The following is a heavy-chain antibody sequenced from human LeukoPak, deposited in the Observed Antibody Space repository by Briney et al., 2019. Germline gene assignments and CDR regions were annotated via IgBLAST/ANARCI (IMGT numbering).Heavy chain of an antibody. V-gene: IGHV4-61*01. J-gene: IGHJ3*02. CDR3: ARDKDAFDI. Sequence: SETLPLTCTVSGGSVSSGSYYWSWIRQPPGKGLEWIGYIYYSGSTNYTPSLKSRVTISVDTSKNQFSLKLSSVTAADTGVYYCARDKDAFDIWGQGTMVTVSS. CDR1: GGSVSSGSYY. CDR2: IYYSGST.